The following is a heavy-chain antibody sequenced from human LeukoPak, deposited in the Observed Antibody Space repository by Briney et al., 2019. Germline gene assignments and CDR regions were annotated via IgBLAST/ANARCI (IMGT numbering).Heavy chain of an antibody. Sequence: GGSLRLSCAASGFTFSSYSMNWVHQAPGKGLEWVSSISGSGSDIHYADSVKGRFTISRDNAKNSLYLQMNSLRAEDTAVYYCARDLHELQNTYYFDYWGQGILVTVSS. D-gene: IGHD5-24*01. CDR1: GFTFSSYS. V-gene: IGHV3-21*01. CDR2: ISGSGSDI. CDR3: ARDLHELQNTYYFDY. J-gene: IGHJ4*02.